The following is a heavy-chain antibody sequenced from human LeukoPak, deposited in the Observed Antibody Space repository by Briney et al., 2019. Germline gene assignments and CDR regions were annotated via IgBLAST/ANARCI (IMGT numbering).Heavy chain of an antibody. CDR1: GYTFTTYW. J-gene: IGHJ4*02. D-gene: IGHD1-20*01. CDR2: IYPGDSDT. V-gene: IGHV5-51*01. Sequence: RGESLKISCKGSGYTFTTYWIGWVRQMPGKGLEWMGIIYPGDSDTRYSPSFQGQVTISADKSINTAYLQWSSLQASDTAMYYCARLESLITGYFDYWGQGTLVTVSS. CDR3: ARLESLITGYFDY.